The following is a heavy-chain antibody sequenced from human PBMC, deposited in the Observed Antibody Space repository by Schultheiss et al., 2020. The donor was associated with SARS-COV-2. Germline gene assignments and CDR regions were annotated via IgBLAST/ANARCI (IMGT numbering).Heavy chain of an antibody. Sequence: GGSLRLSCAASGFTFSNAWMNWVRQAPGKGLEWVSGISGSGGSTYYADSVKGRFTISRDNSKNTLYLQMNSLRAEDTAVYYCARVMVYSSSSVWGAGYYYYYGMDVWGQGTTVTVSS. CDR1: GFTFSNAW. D-gene: IGHD6-6*01. CDR3: ARVMVYSSSSVWGAGYYYYYGMDV. J-gene: IGHJ6*02. CDR2: ISGSGGST. V-gene: IGHV3-23*01.